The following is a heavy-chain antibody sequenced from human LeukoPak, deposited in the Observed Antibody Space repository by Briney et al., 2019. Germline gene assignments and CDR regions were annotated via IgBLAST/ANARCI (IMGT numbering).Heavy chain of an antibody. Sequence: ASVKVSCKASGGTFSSCAISWVRQAPGQGLEWLGGIIPIFGTANYAQKFQGRVTITADESTSTAYMELSSLRSEDTAVYYCARGAPPSAFDYWGQGTLVTVSS. D-gene: IGHD3-16*01. CDR2: IIPIFGTA. J-gene: IGHJ4*02. V-gene: IGHV1-69*13. CDR1: GGTFSSCA. CDR3: ARGAPPSAFDY.